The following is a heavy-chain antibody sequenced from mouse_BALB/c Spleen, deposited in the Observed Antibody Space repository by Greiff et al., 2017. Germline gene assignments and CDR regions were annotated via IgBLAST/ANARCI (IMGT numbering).Heavy chain of an antibody. CDR1: GYSFTGYF. CDR3: ARRGGNSWFAY. Sequence: EVKLMESGPELVKPGASVKISCKASGYSFTGYFMNWVMQSHGKSLEWIGRINPYNGDTFYNQKFKGKATLTVDKSSSTAHMELRSLASEDSAVYYCARRGGNSWFAYWGQGTLVTVSA. V-gene: IGHV1-20*02. D-gene: IGHD2-1*01. CDR2: INPYNGDT. J-gene: IGHJ3*01.